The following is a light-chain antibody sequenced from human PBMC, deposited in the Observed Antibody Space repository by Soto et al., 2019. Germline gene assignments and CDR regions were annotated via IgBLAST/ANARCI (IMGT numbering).Light chain of an antibody. CDR2: DVS. J-gene: IGLJ2*01. V-gene: IGLV2-14*01. CDR1: SSDVGGYNY. Sequence: QSVLTQPASVSGSPGQSITISCTGTSSDVGGYNYVSWYQQHPGKAPKVMIYDVSNRPSGVSNRFSGSKSGNTASLTISGLQAEDEADYYCSSYTSSGTVVFGGGTKLTVL. CDR3: SSYTSSGTVV.